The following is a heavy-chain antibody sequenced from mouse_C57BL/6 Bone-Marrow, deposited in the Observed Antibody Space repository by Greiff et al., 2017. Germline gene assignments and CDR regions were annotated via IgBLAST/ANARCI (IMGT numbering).Heavy chain of an antibody. CDR3: ARPYYYGSSRYWYFDV. CDR2: ISGGGGNT. V-gene: IGHV5-9*01. CDR1: GFTFSSYT. J-gene: IGHJ1*03. Sequence: EVKLVESGGGLVKPGGSLKLSCAASGFTFSSYTMSWVRQTPEKRLEWVATISGGGGNTYYPDSVKGRFTISRDNAKNTLYLQMSSLRSEDTALYYCARPYYYGSSRYWYFDVWGTGTTVTVSS. D-gene: IGHD1-1*01.